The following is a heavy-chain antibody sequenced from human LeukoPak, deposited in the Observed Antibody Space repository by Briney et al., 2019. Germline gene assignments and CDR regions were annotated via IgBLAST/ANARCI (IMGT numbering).Heavy chain of an antibody. CDR1: GYTFSLYW. CDR2: IKRRSDGGTP. CDR3: TTDTRRIDTFA. D-gene: IGHD2-2*01. J-gene: IGHJ4*02. Sequence: GGSLRLSCAASGYTFSLYWMNWVRRAPGKGLEWVGRIKRRSDGGTPDYAAPVQGRFTISRDESQNTLYLQMNSLKTGDSAVYYCTTDTRRIDTFAWGQGTLVTVAA. V-gene: IGHV3-15*07.